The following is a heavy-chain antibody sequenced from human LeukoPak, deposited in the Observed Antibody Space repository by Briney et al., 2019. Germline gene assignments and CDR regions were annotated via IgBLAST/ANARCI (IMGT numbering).Heavy chain of an antibody. CDR3: AGSWGFATGAFDI. J-gene: IGHJ3*02. CDR2: IYYSGST. D-gene: IGHD3-16*01. V-gene: IGHV4-59*01. Sequence: PSETLSLTCGVSGGSISSYYWSWIRQPPGKGLEWIGYIYYSGSTNYNPSLKGRVTISVDTSKNQFSLKLSSVTAADTAVYYCAGSWGFATGAFDIWGQGTMVTVSS. CDR1: GGSISSYY.